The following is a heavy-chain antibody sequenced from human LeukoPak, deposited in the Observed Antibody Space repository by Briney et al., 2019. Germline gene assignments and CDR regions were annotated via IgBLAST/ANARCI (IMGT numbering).Heavy chain of an antibody. J-gene: IGHJ4*02. D-gene: IGHD6-19*01. CDR3: ARVRGSGWYHGQFDY. Sequence: ASVKVSCKASGYTFTDYYIHWVRQAPGQGLEWMGWINPNNGGTNYAQKFQDRVTLTRDTSISTAYMELSSLRSEDTAVYYCARVRGSGWYHGQFDYWGQGTLVTVSS. V-gene: IGHV1-2*02. CDR1: GYTFTDYY. CDR2: INPNNGGT.